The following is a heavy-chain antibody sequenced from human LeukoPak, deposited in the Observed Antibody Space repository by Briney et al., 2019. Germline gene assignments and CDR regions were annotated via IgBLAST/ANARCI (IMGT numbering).Heavy chain of an antibody. Sequence: GASVKVSCKTSGGTFSSYAISWVRQVPGQGLEWMGKIIPIFGTANYAQKFQGRVTITTDESTSTAYMELSSLRSEDTAVYYCARDTASSFGYFDYWGQGTLVTVSS. CDR2: IIPIFGTA. CDR1: GGTFSSYA. CDR3: ARDTASSFGYFDY. D-gene: IGHD3-10*01. V-gene: IGHV1-69*05. J-gene: IGHJ4*02.